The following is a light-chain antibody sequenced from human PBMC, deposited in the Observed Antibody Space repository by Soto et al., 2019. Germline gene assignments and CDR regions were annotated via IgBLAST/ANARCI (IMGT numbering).Light chain of an antibody. V-gene: IGKV1-39*01. Sequence: DIPMTQSPSSLSASVGERVTITCRASQSISSYLNWYQQKPGKAPKLLIYAASSLQSGVPSRFSGSGSGTDFTLTISSLQPEDFASYYCQQSYSTPWTFGQGTKVEIK. CDR2: AAS. CDR1: QSISSY. CDR3: QQSYSTPWT. J-gene: IGKJ1*01.